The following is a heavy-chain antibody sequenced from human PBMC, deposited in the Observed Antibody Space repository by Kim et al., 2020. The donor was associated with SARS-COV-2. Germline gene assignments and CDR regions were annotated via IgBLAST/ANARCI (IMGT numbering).Heavy chain of an antibody. CDR3: AKKWRMVRASGGMDV. Sequence: GGSLRLSCAASGFTFSSYAMSWVRQAPGKGLEWVSAISGSGGSTYYADSVKGRFTISRDNSKNTLYLQMNSLRAEDTAVYYCAKKWRMVRASGGMDVWGQGTTVTVSS. CDR2: ISGSGGST. CDR1: GFTFSSYA. J-gene: IGHJ6*02. V-gene: IGHV3-23*01. D-gene: IGHD3-10*01.